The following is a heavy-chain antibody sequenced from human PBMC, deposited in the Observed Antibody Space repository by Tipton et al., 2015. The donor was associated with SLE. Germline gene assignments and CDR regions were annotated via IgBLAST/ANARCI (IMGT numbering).Heavy chain of an antibody. V-gene: IGHV4-39*01. Sequence: LRLSCTVSGGSISSSSYYWGWILQPPGKGLEWIGSIYYSGSTYYNPSLKSRVTISVDTSKNQFSLKLSSVTAADTAVYYCASGGEMATLEHVTLDYWGQGTLVTVSS. J-gene: IGHJ4*02. D-gene: IGHD5-24*01. CDR3: ASGGEMATLEHVTLDY. CDR1: GGSISSSSYY. CDR2: IYYSGST.